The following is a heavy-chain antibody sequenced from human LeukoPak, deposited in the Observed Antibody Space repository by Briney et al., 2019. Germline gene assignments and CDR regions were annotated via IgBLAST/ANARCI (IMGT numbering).Heavy chain of an antibody. CDR2: IYSGGST. V-gene: IGHV3-53*01. Sequence: GSLRLSCAASGFTVSSNYVSWVRQAPGKGLEWVSVIYSGGSTYYADSVKGRFTISRDNAKKSLYLHMTSLRAEDTAVYYCFCGSRFAYPFDYWGQGSLVTVSS. J-gene: IGHJ4*02. D-gene: IGHD2-21*01. CDR1: GFTVSSNY. CDR3: FCGSRFAYPFDY.